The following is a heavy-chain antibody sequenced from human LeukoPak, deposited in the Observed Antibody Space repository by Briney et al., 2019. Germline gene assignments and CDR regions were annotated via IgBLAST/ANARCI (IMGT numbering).Heavy chain of an antibody. Sequence: GGSLRLSCAASGFTFSSYVMSWVRQAPGKGLEWVSAISGSGGSTYYADSVKGRFTISRDNSKNTLYLQMNSLRAEDTAVYYCAKVEYYYGSGSYSYWGQGTLVTVSS. CDR3: AKVEYYYGSGSYSY. CDR1: GFTFSSYV. V-gene: IGHV3-23*01. D-gene: IGHD3-10*01. J-gene: IGHJ4*02. CDR2: ISGSGGST.